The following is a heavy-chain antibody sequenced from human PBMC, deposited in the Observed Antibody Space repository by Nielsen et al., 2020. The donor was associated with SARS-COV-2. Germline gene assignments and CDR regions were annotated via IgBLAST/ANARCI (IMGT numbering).Heavy chain of an antibody. J-gene: IGHJ4*02. D-gene: IGHD3-10*01. CDR3: ARAQMVRGVMRRAHYYFDY. V-gene: IGHV4-59*01. Sequence: WIRQPPGKGLEWIGYIYYSGSTNSNPSLKSRVIISIDTSKNQFSLKLSSVTAADTAVYYCARAQMVRGVMRRAHYYFDYWGQGTLVTVSS. CDR2: IYYSGST.